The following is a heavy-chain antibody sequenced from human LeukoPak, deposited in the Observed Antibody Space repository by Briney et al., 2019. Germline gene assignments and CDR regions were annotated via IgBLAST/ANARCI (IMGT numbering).Heavy chain of an antibody. CDR3: ARGEWSSSPFDY. D-gene: IGHD6-6*01. CDR1: GFTFSNYW. CDR2: IKEDGSEK. Sequence: GGSLRLSCAASGFTFSNYWMSWVRQAPGKGPEWVANIKEDGSEKYYVDSVKGRFTISRDNAKNSLYLQMNSLRAEDTAVYYCARGEWSSSPFDYWGQGALVTVSS. V-gene: IGHV3-7*01. J-gene: IGHJ4*02.